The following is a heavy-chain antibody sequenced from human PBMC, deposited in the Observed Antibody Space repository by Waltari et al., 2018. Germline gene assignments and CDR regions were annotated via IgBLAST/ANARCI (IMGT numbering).Heavy chain of an antibody. V-gene: IGHV4-61*09. CDR1: GGSIRRGSYY. CDR2: IYTSGNT. J-gene: IGHJ4*02. CDR3: ARVPSGDLVDS. D-gene: IGHD3-10*01. Sequence: QVQLQESGPGLVKPSATLSLACSVSGGSIRRGSYYWIWVRQPAGKGLEWIGYIYTSGNTNYNPSLMGRVTISVDTSKNQFSLKLSSVTAADTAVYYCARVPSGDLVDSWGQGTLVTVSS.